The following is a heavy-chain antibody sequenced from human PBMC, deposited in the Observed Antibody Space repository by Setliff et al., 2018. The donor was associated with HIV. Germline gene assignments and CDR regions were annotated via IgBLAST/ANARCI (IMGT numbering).Heavy chain of an antibody. CDR3: ARDQPQDYDSLTGYYTGRYFDY. Sequence: NPSETLSLTCTVSGGSITSSRYYWGWIRQPPGKGLEWIGSVYYSGSTYYNPSLKSRITISVDTSKNQFSLRLSSVTAADTAVYYCARDQPQDYDSLTGYYTGRYFDYWGRGTLVTVSS. CDR1: GGSITSSRYY. V-gene: IGHV4-39*02. CDR2: VYYSGST. J-gene: IGHJ4*02. D-gene: IGHD3-9*01.